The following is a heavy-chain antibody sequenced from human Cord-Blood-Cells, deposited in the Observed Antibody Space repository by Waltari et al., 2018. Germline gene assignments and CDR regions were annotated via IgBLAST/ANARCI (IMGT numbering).Heavy chain of an antibody. CDR2: IYYSGST. D-gene: IGHD6-13*01. CDR3: ARLTIAAAGDAFDI. CDR1: GGPISSYY. J-gene: IGHJ3*02. Sequence: QVQLQESGPGLVKPSETLSLTCTVSGGPISSYYWSWIRQPPGKGLEWIGYIYYSGSTTYNPSLKSRVTISVDTSKNQFSLKLSSVTAADTAVYYCARLTIAAAGDAFDIWGQGTMVTVSS. V-gene: IGHV4-59*08.